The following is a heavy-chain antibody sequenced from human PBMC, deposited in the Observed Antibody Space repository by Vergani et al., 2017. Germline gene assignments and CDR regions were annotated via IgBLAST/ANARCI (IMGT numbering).Heavy chain of an antibody. CDR1: GFSFNSYW. CDR2: IKSDGSIT. J-gene: IGHJ5*01. CDR3: ARAGCMDPCYMCYRLGS. Sequence: DVHLAESGGGFFQPGGSLRLSCSASGFSFNSYWMHWVRQVPGKGLLWVSRIKSDGSITAYADSVKGRFTISRDNAQNTLYLQMNSLRVEDTGVYYCARAGCMDPCYMCYRLGSWGQGTLVIVSS. V-gene: IGHV3-74*03. D-gene: IGHD2-8*01.